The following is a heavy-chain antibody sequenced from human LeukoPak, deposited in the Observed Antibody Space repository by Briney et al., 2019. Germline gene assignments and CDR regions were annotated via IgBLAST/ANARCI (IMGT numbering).Heavy chain of an antibody. J-gene: IGHJ4*02. CDR3: AKDLPKSVAGFFDY. V-gene: IGHV3-30*02. CDR1: GFTFSSYG. CDR2: IRYDGSNK. Sequence: GGSLRLSCAASGFTFSSYGMHWVRQAPGKGLEWVAFIRYDGSNKYYADSVKGRFTISRDNPKNTLYLQMNSLRAEDTAVYYCAKDLPKSVAGFFDYWGQGTLVTVSS. D-gene: IGHD6-19*01.